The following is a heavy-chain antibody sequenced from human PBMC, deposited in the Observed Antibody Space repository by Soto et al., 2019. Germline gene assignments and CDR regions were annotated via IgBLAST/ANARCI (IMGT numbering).Heavy chain of an antibody. CDR2: IYHSGST. CDR3: AREVGPSMIDY. D-gene: IGHD3-22*01. V-gene: IGHV4-4*02. J-gene: IGHJ4*02. CDR1: GGSISSSNW. Sequence: QVPLQESGPGLAKPSGTLSLTCAVSGGSISSSNWWSWVRQPPGKGLEWIGEIYHSGSTNYNPSPKSQVTISVDKAKHQSSLRLSSVTAADTAVYYCAREVGPSMIDYWGQGTLVTVSS.